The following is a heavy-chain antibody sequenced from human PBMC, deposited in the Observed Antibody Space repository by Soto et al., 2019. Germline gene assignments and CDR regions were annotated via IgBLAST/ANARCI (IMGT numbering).Heavy chain of an antibody. J-gene: IGHJ4*02. V-gene: IGHV3-23*01. Sequence: EVQLLDSGGGLVQPGGSLRLSCAASGFTFSNYAMTWVRQGPGKGLEWVSGISGSGGRAYYADSEKGRFTISRDNSKSSWSLRMNSLRAEDTAVYYCAKAYFVWSSEQPYYFDYWGQGTLVTVYS. CDR3: AKAYFVWSSEQPYYFDY. CDR2: ISGSGGRA. CDR1: GFTFSNYA. D-gene: IGHD3-16*01.